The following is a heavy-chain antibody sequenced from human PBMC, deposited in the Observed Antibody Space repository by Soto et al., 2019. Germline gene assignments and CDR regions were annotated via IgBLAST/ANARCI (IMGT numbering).Heavy chain of an antibody. Sequence: GGSLRLSCAASGFTFSSYAMSWVRQAPGKGLEWVSAISGSGGSTYYADSVKGRFTISRDNSKNTLYLQMNSLRAEDTAVYYCAKAGIGVVPAVNWFDPWCQGTLVTVSS. D-gene: IGHD2-2*01. J-gene: IGHJ5*02. V-gene: IGHV3-23*01. CDR3: AKAGIGVVPAVNWFDP. CDR1: GFTFSSYA. CDR2: ISGSGGST.